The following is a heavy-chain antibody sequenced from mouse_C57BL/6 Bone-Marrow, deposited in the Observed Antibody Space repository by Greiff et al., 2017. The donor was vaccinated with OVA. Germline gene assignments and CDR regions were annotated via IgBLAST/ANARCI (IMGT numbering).Heavy chain of an antibody. V-gene: IGHV1-55*01. CDR2: IYPGSGST. CDR3: ARWDGYGADWYFDV. D-gene: IGHD2-3*01. Sequence: QVHVKQPGAELVKPGASVKMSCKASGYTFTSYWITWVKQRPGQGLEWIGDIYPGSGSTNYNEKFKSKATLTVDTSSSTAYMQLSSLTSEDSAVYDCARWDGYGADWYFDVWGTGTAVTVSS. CDR1: GYTFTSYW. J-gene: IGHJ1*03.